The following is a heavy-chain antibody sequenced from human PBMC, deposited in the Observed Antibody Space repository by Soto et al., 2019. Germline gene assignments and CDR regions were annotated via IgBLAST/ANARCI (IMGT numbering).Heavy chain of an antibody. CDR1: GFTFTSYA. V-gene: IGHV3-23*01. Sequence: EVQLLESGGGLVQPGGSLSLACAASGFTFTSYAMNWVRRVPGKGLEWVSGITARGGTKFYADSVKGRFTISRDSSKNTVFLQMNSLRVEDTGVYYCTKLKVPLMGLLPTLYLDYWGQGTLVTVSA. CDR3: TKLKVPLMGLLPTLYLDY. J-gene: IGHJ4*02. D-gene: IGHD3-22*01. CDR2: ITARGGTK.